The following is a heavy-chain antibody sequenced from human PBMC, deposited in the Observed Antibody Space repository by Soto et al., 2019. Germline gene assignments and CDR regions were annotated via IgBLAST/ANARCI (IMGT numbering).Heavy chain of an antibody. CDR2: ISYDGNNK. CDR3: ARAGCDGGTCYTLVGLRYGMDV. CDR1: GFTVSSIY. J-gene: IGHJ6*02. D-gene: IGHD2-15*01. V-gene: IGHV3-30-3*01. Sequence: GGSLRLSCAASGFTVSSIYMSWVRQAPGKGLEWVSVISYDGNNKYYADSVKGRFTISRDNSKNTLYLQMNSLRAEDTAVYYCARAGCDGGTCYTLVGLRYGMDVWGQGTTVTVSS.